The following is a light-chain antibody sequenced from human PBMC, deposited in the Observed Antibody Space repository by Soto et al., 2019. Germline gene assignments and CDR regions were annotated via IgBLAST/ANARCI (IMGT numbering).Light chain of an antibody. CDR1: QSVSSN. CDR2: GAS. Sequence: IVLTQSPATLSVSPGERATLSCRASQSVSSNLAWHQQRPGQAPRLLIYGASSRATGIPDRFSGSGSGTDFTLTISRLEPEDFAVYYCQQYGSWTFGQGTKVDIK. J-gene: IGKJ1*01. CDR3: QQYGSWT. V-gene: IGKV3-20*01.